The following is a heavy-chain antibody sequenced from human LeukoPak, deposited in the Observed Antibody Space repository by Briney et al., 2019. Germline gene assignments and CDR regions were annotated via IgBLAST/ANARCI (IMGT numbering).Heavy chain of an antibody. CDR2: INHSGST. CDR3: ARGYYDILTGSYFDY. V-gene: IGHV4-34*01. CDR1: GGSFSGYY. Sequence: NPSETLSLTCAVYGGSFSGYYWSWIRQPPGKGLEWIGEINHSGSTNYNPSLKSRVTISVDTSKNQFSLKLSSVTAADTAVYYCARGYYDILTGSYFDYWGQGTLVTVSS. J-gene: IGHJ4*02. D-gene: IGHD3-9*01.